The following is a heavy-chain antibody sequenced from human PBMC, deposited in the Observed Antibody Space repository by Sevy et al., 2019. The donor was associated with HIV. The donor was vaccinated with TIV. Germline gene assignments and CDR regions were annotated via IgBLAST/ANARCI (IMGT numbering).Heavy chain of an antibody. Sequence: SETLSLTCTVSGGSISSYYWSWIRQPPGKGLEWIGYIYYSGSTNYNPSLKSRVTISVDTSKNQFSLKLSSVTAAGTAVYYCAREGPLGYCTGGVCYADAFDIWGQGTMVTVSS. CDR3: AREGPLGYCTGGVCYADAFDI. CDR2: IYYSGST. D-gene: IGHD2-8*02. V-gene: IGHV4-59*01. CDR1: GGSISSYY. J-gene: IGHJ3*02.